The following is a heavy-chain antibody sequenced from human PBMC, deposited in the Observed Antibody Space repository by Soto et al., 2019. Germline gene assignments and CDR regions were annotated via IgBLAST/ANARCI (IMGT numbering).Heavy chain of an antibody. D-gene: IGHD5-12*01. V-gene: IGHV3-30*03. CDR2: ISYDGSNE. Sequence: GGSLRLSCAASGFTFSSYGMHWVRQAPGKGLEWGAVISYDGSNEYCAESVKGRFTISRDNSKNKLYLQMNNLRGLDTTVYYFASERGYNYRGADYHYGMDVWGQATTVTVSS. J-gene: IGHJ6*02. CDR1: GFTFSSYG. CDR3: ASERGYNYRGADYHYGMDV.